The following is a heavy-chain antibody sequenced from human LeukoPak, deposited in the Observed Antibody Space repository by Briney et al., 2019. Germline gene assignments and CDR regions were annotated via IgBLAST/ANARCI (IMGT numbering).Heavy chain of an antibody. CDR1: GYTFTVYY. CDR2: INPNSGGT. CDR3: ARDLELGRGYYYYYYMDV. D-gene: IGHD3-10*01. Sequence: VASVKVSCTASGYTFTVYYMHWVRQAPGQGLEWMGWINPNSGGTNYAQKFQGRVTMTRDTSISTAYMELSRLRSDDTAVYYCARDLELGRGYYYYYYMDVWGKGTTVTISS. V-gene: IGHV1-2*02. J-gene: IGHJ6*03.